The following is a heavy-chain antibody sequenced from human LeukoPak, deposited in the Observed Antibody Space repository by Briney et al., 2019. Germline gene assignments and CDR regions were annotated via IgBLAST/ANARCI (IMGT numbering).Heavy chain of an antibody. CDR1: GYTFTSYD. Sequence: GASVKVSCKASGYTFTSYDIDWVRQATGQRLEWMGWMNPNSGNTGYAQKFQGRVTMTRNTSISTAYMELSSLRSEDTAVYYCARRRHPGTLTNWFDPWGQGTLVTVSS. V-gene: IGHV1-8*01. CDR3: ARRRHPGTLTNWFDP. J-gene: IGHJ5*02. CDR2: MNPNSGNT. D-gene: IGHD6-13*01.